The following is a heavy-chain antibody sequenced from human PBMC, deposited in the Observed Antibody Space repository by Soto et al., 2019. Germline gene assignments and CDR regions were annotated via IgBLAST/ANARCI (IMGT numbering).Heavy chain of an antibody. CDR1: GFTFSSYA. V-gene: IGHV3-30-3*01. Sequence: GGSLSLSCAASGFTFSSYAMHWVRQAPGKGLEWVAVISYDGSNKYYADSVKGRFTISRDNSKNTLYLQMNSLRAEDTAVYYCAGLSGMIVVYYYYYGMDVWGQGTTVTVSS. CDR2: ISYDGSNK. J-gene: IGHJ6*02. CDR3: AGLSGMIVVYYYYYGMDV. D-gene: IGHD3-22*01.